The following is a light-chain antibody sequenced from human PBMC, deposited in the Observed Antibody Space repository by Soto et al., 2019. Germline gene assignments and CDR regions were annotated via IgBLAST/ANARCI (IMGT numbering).Light chain of an antibody. CDR2: EVS. CDR3: SSYTSTSLV. J-gene: IGLJ2*01. Sequence: QSALTQPASVSESPGQSITISCTGTSSDVGGRKYVSWYQQHPGKAPKLIIFEVSDRPSGAFNRFSGAKSGNTASLTISGLQAEDESDYYCSSYTSTSLVFGGGTQLTVL. V-gene: IGLV2-14*03. CDR1: SSDVGGRKY.